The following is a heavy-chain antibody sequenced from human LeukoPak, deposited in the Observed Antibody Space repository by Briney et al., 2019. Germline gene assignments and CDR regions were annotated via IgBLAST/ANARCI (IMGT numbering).Heavy chain of an antibody. CDR3: ARETYFYGD. D-gene: IGHD3-10*01. CDR2: IYASGST. Sequence: SETLSLTCTVSYDSISRGAYYWTWIRQPAGRGLEWIGRIYASGSTNYNPSLKSRVTISIDTSKNQFSLKLSSVTAADTAVYYCARETYFYGDWGQGTLVTVSS. J-gene: IGHJ4*02. V-gene: IGHV4-61*02. CDR1: YDSISRGAYY.